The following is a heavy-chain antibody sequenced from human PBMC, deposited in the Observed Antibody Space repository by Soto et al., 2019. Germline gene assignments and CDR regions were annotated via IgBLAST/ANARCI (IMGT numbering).Heavy chain of an antibody. Sequence: PSETLSLTCTVSGGSISSSSYYWGWIRQPPGKGLEWIGSIYYSGSTYYNPSLKSRVTISVDTSKNQFSLKLSSVTAADTAVYYCARDDSLAAAAFYGMDVWGQGTTVTVSS. J-gene: IGHJ6*02. CDR1: GGSISSSSYY. CDR3: ARDDSLAAAAFYGMDV. CDR2: IYYSGST. V-gene: IGHV4-39*02. D-gene: IGHD6-13*01.